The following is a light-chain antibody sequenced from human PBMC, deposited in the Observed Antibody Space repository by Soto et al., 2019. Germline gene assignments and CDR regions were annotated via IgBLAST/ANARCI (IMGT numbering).Light chain of an antibody. V-gene: IGLV2-8*01. CDR3: SSYAGSSNV. Sequence: QSVLTQPASVSGSPGQSITISCTGTSRDVGGYDSVSWYQQHPGKAPKLMIYEVSNRPSGVPDRFSGSKSGNTASLTVSGLQAEDEADYYCSSYAGSSNVFGTGTKLTVL. CDR2: EVS. CDR1: SRDVGGYDS. J-gene: IGLJ1*01.